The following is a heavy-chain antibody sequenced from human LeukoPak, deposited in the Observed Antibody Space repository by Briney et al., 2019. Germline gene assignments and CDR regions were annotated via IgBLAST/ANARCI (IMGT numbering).Heavy chain of an antibody. CDR2: IKQDGSEK. CDR3: ARGYYHDNIVYSPDS. Sequence: PGGSLRLSCAASGFTVSSNYMSWVRQAPGKGLEWVSTIKQDGSEKYYVDSVKGRFTISRDNSKNSLYLQMNSLRGEDTAVYYCARGYYHDNIVYSPDSSGQGTLVTVSS. J-gene: IGHJ4*02. D-gene: IGHD3-22*01. CDR1: GFTVSSNY. V-gene: IGHV3-7*01.